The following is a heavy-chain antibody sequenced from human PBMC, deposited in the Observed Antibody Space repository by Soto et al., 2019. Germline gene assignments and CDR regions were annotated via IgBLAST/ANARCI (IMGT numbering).Heavy chain of an antibody. J-gene: IGHJ5*02. CDR3: ARESYSSFT. D-gene: IGHD6-6*01. CDR2: IHYSGST. V-gene: IGHV4-31*03. CDR1: GGSIRSGGYY. Sequence: QVQLQESGQGLVKPSQTLSLTCTVSGGSIRSGGYYWSWIRQHPGKRLEWIGYIHYSGSTYYNPSLKSRVTKSVDTSKDRFSLKLSSVPAADTAVDYCARESYSSFTWGQGTLVTVSS.